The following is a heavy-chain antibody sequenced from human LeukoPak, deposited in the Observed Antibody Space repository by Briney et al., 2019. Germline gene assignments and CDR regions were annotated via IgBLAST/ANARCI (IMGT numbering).Heavy chain of an antibody. CDR2: INHSGST. D-gene: IGHD3-3*01. CDR3: ARGKRLRFLEWLTSAFDY. V-gene: IGHV4-34*01. Sequence: SETLSLTCAVYGGSFSGYYWSWIRQPPGKGLEWIGEINHSGSTNYNPSLKSRVTISVDTSKNQFSLKLSSVTAADTAVYYCARGKRLRFLEWLTSAFDYWGQGTLVTVSS. CDR1: GGSFSGYY. J-gene: IGHJ4*02.